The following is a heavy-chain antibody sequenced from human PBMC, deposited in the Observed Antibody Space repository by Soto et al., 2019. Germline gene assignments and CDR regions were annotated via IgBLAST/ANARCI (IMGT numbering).Heavy chain of an antibody. Sequence: ASVKVSCKASGGTFSSYAISWVRQAPGQGLEWMGGIIPIFGTANYAQKFQGRVTITADESTSTAYMELSSLRSEDTAVYYCARHPNSYDFWSGYYDYWGQGTLVTVSS. CDR1: GGTFSSYA. J-gene: IGHJ4*02. CDR3: ARHPNSYDFWSGYYDY. CDR2: IIPIFGTA. V-gene: IGHV1-69*13. D-gene: IGHD3-3*01.